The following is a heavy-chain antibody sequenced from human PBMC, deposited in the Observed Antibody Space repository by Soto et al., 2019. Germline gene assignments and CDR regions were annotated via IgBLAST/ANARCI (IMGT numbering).Heavy chain of an antibody. CDR3: AREAAGLADAFDI. CDR2: IYSGGST. CDR1: GFTVSSNY. V-gene: IGHV3-66*01. D-gene: IGHD6-13*01. J-gene: IGHJ3*02. Sequence: EVQLVESGGGLVQPGGSLRLSCAASGFTVSSNYMSWVRQAPGKGLEWVSVIYSGGSTYYADSVKGRFTISRDNSRNTLYLQMNSLRAEDTAVYYCAREAAGLADAFDIWGQGTMVTVSS.